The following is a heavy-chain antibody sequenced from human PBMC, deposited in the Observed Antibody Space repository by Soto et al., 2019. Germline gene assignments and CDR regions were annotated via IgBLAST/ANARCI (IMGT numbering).Heavy chain of an antibody. J-gene: IGHJ5*02. CDR1: GGSISSGGYY. Sequence: PSETLSLTCTVSGGSISSGGYYWSWIRQHPGKGLEWIGYIYYSGSTYYNPSLKSRVTISVDTSKNQFSLKLSSVTAADTAVYYCARAKAPLYSSSWYWFDPWGQGTLVTVS. CDR2: IYYSGST. CDR3: ARAKAPLYSSSWYWFDP. D-gene: IGHD6-13*01. V-gene: IGHV4-31*03.